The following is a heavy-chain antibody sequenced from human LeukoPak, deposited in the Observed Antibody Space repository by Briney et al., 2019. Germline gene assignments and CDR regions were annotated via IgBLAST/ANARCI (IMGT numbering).Heavy chain of an antibody. J-gene: IGHJ4*02. CDR2: NSGYNGNR. V-gene: IGHV1-18*01. Sequence: ASVKVSCKASGYTFTTYGISWVRQAPGKGVEWMGWNSGYNGNRNNAQKLQGRVSMTTDTSTSTAYMDLRSLGSDDTAAYYCARARGYYDSSGYRGFFDYWGQGTLVTVSS. CDR3: ARARGYYDSSGYRGFFDY. CDR1: GYTFTTYG. D-gene: IGHD3-22*01.